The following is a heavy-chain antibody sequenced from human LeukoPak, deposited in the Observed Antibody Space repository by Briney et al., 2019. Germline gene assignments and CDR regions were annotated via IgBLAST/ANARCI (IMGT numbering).Heavy chain of an antibody. Sequence: SETLSLTCTVSGCSISSYYWSWIRQPPGKGLEWSGYISYSGSTNYNPSLKSRVTISVATSNNQFSLKLSSLTAADTAVYYCARADYYDSSGSSGRTYWFAPWGQGTLVTVSS. CDR1: GCSISSYY. V-gene: IGHV4-59*01. J-gene: IGHJ5*02. CDR3: ARADYYDSSGSSGRTYWFAP. D-gene: IGHD3-22*01. CDR2: ISYSGST.